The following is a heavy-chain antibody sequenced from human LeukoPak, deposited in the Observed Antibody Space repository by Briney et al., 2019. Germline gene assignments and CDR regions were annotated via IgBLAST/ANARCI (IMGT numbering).Heavy chain of an antibody. V-gene: IGHV1-3*01. D-gene: IGHD5-18*01. CDR2: INAGNGNA. CDR3: ARPDTAMAPDY. CDR1: GYTFTSYA. Sequence: ASVKVSCKASGYTFTSYAMHWVRQAPGQRLEWMGWINAGNGNAKYSQKFQGRVTITRDTSASTAYMELSSLRSEDTAVYYCARPDTAMAPDYWGQGTLVTASS. J-gene: IGHJ4*02.